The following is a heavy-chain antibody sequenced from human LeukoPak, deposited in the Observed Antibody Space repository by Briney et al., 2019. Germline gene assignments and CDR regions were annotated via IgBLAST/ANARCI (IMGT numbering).Heavy chain of an antibody. V-gene: IGHV5-51*01. J-gene: IGHJ6*03. CDR2: IYPGDSDT. CDR1: GYSFTSCW. D-gene: IGHD4-11*01. Sequence: GESLKISCKGSGYSFTSCWIGWVRQMPGKGLEWMGIIYPGDSDTRYTPSFQGQVTISADKSINTAYLQWSSLKASDTGLYYCARLSDYSNYNYYIDVWGKGTTVTVSS. CDR3: ARLSDYSNYNYYIDV.